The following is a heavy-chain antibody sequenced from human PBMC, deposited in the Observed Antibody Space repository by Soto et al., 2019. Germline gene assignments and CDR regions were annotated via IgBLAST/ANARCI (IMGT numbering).Heavy chain of an antibody. Sequence: PSETLSLTCTVSGGSITSGGYSWSWIRQSPGQGLEWIGYIYQSGSAFYNPSLKTRATILVDRSKNQFSLNLTSVTAADAAVYYCARAFYGVDSWGKGTTFTVSS. J-gene: IGHJ6*04. V-gene: IGHV4-30-2*06. CDR2: IYQSGSA. CDR1: GGSITSGGYS. CDR3: ARAFYGVDS.